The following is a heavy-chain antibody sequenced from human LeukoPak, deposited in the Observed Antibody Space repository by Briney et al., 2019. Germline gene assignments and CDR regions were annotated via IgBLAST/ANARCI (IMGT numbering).Heavy chain of an antibody. V-gene: IGHV4-61*03. Sequence: SETLSLTCTVSGGSVSSPDSYWSWIRQPPGKGLEWIGNVYYIGTTSYNSSLKTRVTISVDKFKNHFSLILTSVTAADTAVYFCARNTSSSPWFDPWGQGTLVTVSS. D-gene: IGHD6-6*01. CDR2: VYYIGTT. J-gene: IGHJ5*02. CDR1: GGSVSSPDSY. CDR3: ARNTSSSPWFDP.